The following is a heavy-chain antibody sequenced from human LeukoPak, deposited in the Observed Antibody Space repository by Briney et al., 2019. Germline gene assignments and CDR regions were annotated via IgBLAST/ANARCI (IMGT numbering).Heavy chain of an antibody. CDR3: AKDYGSSSGLAN. CDR2: ISYDGSNK. CDR1: GFTVSSNY. Sequence: GGSLRLSCAASGFTVSSNYMSWVRQAPGKGLEWVAVISYDGSNKYYADSVKGRFTISRDNSTNTLYLQMNSLRAEDTAVYYCAKDYGSSSGLANWGQGTLVTVSS. J-gene: IGHJ4*02. V-gene: IGHV3-30*18. D-gene: IGHD6-6*01.